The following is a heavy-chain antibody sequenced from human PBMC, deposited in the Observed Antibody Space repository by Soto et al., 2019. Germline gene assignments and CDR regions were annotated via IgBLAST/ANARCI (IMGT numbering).Heavy chain of an antibody. CDR2: ISYDGSNK. D-gene: IGHD1-1*01. V-gene: IGHV3-30*18. CDR1: GFTFSSYG. CDR3: AKDPNGTHIYCDY. Sequence: QVQLVESGGGVVQPGRSLRLSCAASGFTFSSYGMHWVRQAPGKGLEWVAVISYDGSNKYYADSVKGRFTIARDNSKNTMYLQMNSLRDAATAVYYCAKDPNGTHIYCDYWGQGTLVTVSS. J-gene: IGHJ4*02.